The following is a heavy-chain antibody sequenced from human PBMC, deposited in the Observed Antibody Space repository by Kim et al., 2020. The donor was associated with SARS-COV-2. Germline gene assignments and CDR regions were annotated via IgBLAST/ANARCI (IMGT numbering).Heavy chain of an antibody. CDR3: ARGKPHSRNQWLVVYYFDY. CDR1: GGSFSGYY. CDR2: INHSGST. V-gene: IGHV4-34*01. D-gene: IGHD6-19*01. J-gene: IGHJ4*02. Sequence: SETLSLTCAVYGGSFSGYYWSWIRQPPGKGLEWIGEINHSGSTNYNPSLKSRVTISVDTSKNQFSPKLSSVTAADTAVYYCARGKPHSRNQWLVVYYFDYWGQGTLVTVSS.